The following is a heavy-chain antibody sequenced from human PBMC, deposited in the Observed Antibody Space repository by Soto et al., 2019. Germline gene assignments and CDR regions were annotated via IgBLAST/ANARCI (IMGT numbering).Heavy chain of an antibody. V-gene: IGHV4-39*01. CDR2: IYYSGST. D-gene: IGHD3-3*01. Sequence: SETLSLTCTVSGGSISSSSYYWGWIRQPPGKGLEWIGSIYYSGSTYYNPSLKSRVTISVDTSKNQFSLKLSSVTAADTAVYYCARHGMELRFLEWLSRNYFDYWGQGTLVTVSS. CDR3: ARHGMELRFLEWLSRNYFDY. J-gene: IGHJ4*02. CDR1: GGSISSSSYY.